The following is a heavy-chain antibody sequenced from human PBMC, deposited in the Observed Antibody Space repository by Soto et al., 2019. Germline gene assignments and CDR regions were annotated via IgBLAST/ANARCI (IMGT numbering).Heavy chain of an antibody. CDR2: INAGNGDA. J-gene: IGHJ4*02. V-gene: IGHV1-3*01. CDR1: GYTFTRYG. Sequence: QVLLVQSGAEVKKPGASVKVSCKASGYTFTRYGLHWVRQAPGQRPEWMGWINAGNGDAKYSQKFQGRVTMTRDTSANTAYMELSSLRSEDTAMYYCVSWELRGDYWGQGTPVTVSS. D-gene: IGHD3-10*01. CDR3: VSWELRGDY.